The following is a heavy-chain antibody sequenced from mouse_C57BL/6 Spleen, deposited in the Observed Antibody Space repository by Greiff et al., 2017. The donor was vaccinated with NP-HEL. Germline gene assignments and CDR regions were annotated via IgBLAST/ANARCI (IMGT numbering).Heavy chain of an antibody. V-gene: IGHV5-4*01. CDR3: ARDYGSRGDYFDY. CDR2: ISDGGSYT. Sequence: DVMLVESGGGFVKPGGSLKLSCAASGFTFSSYAMSWVRQTPEKRLEWVATISDGGSYTYYPANVKGRFTISRDNAKNNLYLQMSHLKSEDTAMYYCARDYGSRGDYFDYWGQGTTLTVSS. D-gene: IGHD1-1*01. CDR1: GFTFSSYA. J-gene: IGHJ2*01.